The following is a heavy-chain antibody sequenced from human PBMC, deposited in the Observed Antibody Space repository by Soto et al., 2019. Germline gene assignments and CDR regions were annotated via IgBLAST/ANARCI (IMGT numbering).Heavy chain of an antibody. J-gene: IGHJ6*02. CDR1: GYSFTSYW. CDR3: ARLLLDWSGSRTYYYYGMDV. CDR2: IYPGDSDT. Sequence: PGESLKISCKGSGYSFTSYWIGWVRQMPGKGLEWMGIIYPGDSDTRYSPSFQGQVTISADKSISTAYLQWSSLKASDTAMYYCARLLLDWSGSRTYYYYGMDVWGQGTTVTVSS. V-gene: IGHV5-51*01. D-gene: IGHD3-3*01.